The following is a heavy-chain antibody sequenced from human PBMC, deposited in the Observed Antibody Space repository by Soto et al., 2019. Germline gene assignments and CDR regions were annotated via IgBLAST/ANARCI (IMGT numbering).Heavy chain of an antibody. V-gene: IGHV1-18*04. CDR2: ISAYNGNT. CDR3: ARGALSGRPSDDAFDI. Sequence: ASVKVSCKASGYTFTSYGISWVRQAPGQGLEWMGWISAYNGNTNYAQKLRGRVTMTTDTSTSTAYMELRSLRSDDTAVYYCARGALSGRPSDDAFDIWGQGAMVTVSS. D-gene: IGHD1-20*01. J-gene: IGHJ3*02. CDR1: GYTFTSYG.